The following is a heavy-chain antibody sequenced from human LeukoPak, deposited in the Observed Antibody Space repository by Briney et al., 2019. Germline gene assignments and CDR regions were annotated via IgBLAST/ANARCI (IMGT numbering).Heavy chain of an antibody. CDR1: GYTFTSYG. J-gene: IGHJ5*02. V-gene: IGHV1-18*01. D-gene: IGHD6-13*01. CDR3: ARDQEFGIAAVKSWFDP. Sequence: ASVKVSCKASGYTFTSYGISWVRQAPGQGLEWMGWISAYNGNTIYAQKLQGRVTMTTDTSTNTAYMEVRSLRSDDTAVYYCARDQEFGIAAVKSWFDPWGQGTLVTVSS. CDR2: ISAYNGNT.